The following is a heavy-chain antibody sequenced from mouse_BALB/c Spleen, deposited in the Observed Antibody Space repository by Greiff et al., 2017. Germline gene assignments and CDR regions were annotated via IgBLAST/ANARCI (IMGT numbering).Heavy chain of an antibody. V-gene: IGHV1S137*01. CDR2: ISTYYGDA. CDR1: GYTFTDYA. D-gene: IGHD2-4*01. Sequence: VQLQQSGAELVRPGVSVKISCKGSGYTFTDYAMHWVKQSHAKSLEWIGVISTYYGDASYNQKFKGKATMTVDKSSSTAYMELARLTSEDSAIYYCARAITTKAMDYWGQGTSVTVSS. CDR3: ARAITTKAMDY. J-gene: IGHJ4*01.